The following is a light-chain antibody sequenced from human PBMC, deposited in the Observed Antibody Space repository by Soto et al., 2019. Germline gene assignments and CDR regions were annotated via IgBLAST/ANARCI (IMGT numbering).Light chain of an antibody. V-gene: IGKV1-39*01. J-gene: IGKJ1*01. CDR2: GAS. CDR1: QSISSY. CDR3: QQNYSSPRT. Sequence: DIQMTQSPSSLSASVGDRVTITCRASQSISSYLNWYQQKPGKAPKLLIYGASSLQSGGPSRFSVTGSGTGFTHTINSLQPDDCATYYCQQNYSSPRTFGKGTKVEIK.